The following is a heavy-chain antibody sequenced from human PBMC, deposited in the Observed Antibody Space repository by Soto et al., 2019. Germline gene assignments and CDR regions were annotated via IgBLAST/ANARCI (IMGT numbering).Heavy chain of an antibody. Sequence: EVQLVESGGGVVQPGESLRLSCTASGFTFSTYWMHWVRQAPGKGLVWLSRLKGNGSMTDYADSVKGRFTISRDNAENTLYLPMNGLRAEDTAIYYCARGGLYAYYQDNWGQGTLVTVSS. D-gene: IGHD3-16*01. CDR1: GFTFSTYW. V-gene: IGHV3-74*01. CDR3: ARGGLYAYYQDN. J-gene: IGHJ4*02. CDR2: LKGNGSMT.